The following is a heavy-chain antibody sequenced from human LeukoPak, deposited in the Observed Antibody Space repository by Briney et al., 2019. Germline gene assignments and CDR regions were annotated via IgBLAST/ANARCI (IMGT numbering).Heavy chain of an antibody. Sequence: GASVKVSCKASGYTFTSYAMNWVRQAPGQGLEWMGWINTNTGNPTYAQGFTGRFVSSLDTSVSTAYLQISSLKTEDTAVYYCARDIAVAGYYYMDVWGKGTTVTVSS. CDR1: GYTFTSYA. J-gene: IGHJ6*03. CDR3: ARDIAVAGYYYMDV. D-gene: IGHD6-19*01. V-gene: IGHV7-4-1*02. CDR2: INTNTGNP.